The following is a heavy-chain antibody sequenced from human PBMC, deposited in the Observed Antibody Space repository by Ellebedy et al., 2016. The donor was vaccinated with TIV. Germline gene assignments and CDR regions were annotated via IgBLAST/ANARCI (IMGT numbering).Heavy chain of an antibody. CDR2: ITGRGAHT. CDR3: AKDLRDSGGYFSNLGTLDI. J-gene: IGHJ3*02. D-gene: IGHD3-22*01. Sequence: PGGSLRLSCAASEFTFSSYAMTRVRQAPGKGLEWVSTITGRGAHTWYADSVLGRFTIPRDNSNNTVHLQMSGLRDDITATYHCAKDLRDSGGYFSNLGTLDIWGQGTMVTVSS. CDR1: EFTFSSYA. V-gene: IGHV3-23*01.